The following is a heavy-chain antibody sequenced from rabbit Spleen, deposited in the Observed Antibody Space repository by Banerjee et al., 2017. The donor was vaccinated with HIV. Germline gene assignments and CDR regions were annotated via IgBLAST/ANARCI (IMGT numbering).Heavy chain of an antibody. V-gene: IGHV1S45*01. CDR1: GFSFSGSSY. D-gene: IGHD1-1*01. J-gene: IGHJ4*01. CDR2: FDPVFGGT. Sequence: QEQLVESGGGLVKPEGSLTLTCKASGFSFSGSSYMSRVRQAPGKGLEWIGYFDPVFGGTYYASWAKGRFTISRTSSTTVTLRMTSLTAADTATYFCARDLVGVIGWNFNLWGQGTLVTVS. CDR3: ARDLVGVIGWNFNL.